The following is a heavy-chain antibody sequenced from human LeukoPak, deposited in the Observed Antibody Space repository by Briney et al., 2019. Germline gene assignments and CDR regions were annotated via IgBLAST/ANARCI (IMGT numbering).Heavy chain of an antibody. CDR1: GFTFSSYW. V-gene: IGHV3-7*01. D-gene: IGHD3-10*01. CDR3: ARTPDGADY. Sequence: GGSLRLSCAASGFTFSSYWMNWARQAPGKGLEWVANIKQDGTEIFYVDSVRGRFIISRDNAENSLYLQTNSLRVEDTAVYYCARTPDGADYWGQGTLVTVSS. J-gene: IGHJ4*02. CDR2: IKQDGTEI.